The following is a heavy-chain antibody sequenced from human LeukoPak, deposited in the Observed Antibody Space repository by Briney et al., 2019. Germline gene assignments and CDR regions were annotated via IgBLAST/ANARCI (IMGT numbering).Heavy chain of an antibody. Sequence: SETLSLTCAVYGGPFSGYYWSWIRQPPGKGLEWIGGINHSGSTNYNPSLKSRVTISVDTPKNQFSLKLSSVTAADTAVYYCARKSGDFDYWGQGTLVTVSS. V-gene: IGHV4-34*01. CDR2: INHSGST. CDR3: ARKSGDFDY. CDR1: GGPFSGYY. J-gene: IGHJ4*02.